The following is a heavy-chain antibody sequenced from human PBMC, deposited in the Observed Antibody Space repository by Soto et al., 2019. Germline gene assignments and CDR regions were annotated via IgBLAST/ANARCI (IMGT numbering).Heavy chain of an antibody. CDR3: ARQLNSGYEFDY. Sequence: SETLSLTCTVSGGSISSSSYYWGWIRQPPGKGLEWIGSIYYSGSTYYNPSLKSRVTISVDTSKNQFSLKLSSVTAADTAVYYCARQLNSGYEFDYWGQGTLVTVSS. CDR2: IYYSGST. J-gene: IGHJ4*02. V-gene: IGHV4-39*01. D-gene: IGHD5-12*01. CDR1: GGSISSSSYY.